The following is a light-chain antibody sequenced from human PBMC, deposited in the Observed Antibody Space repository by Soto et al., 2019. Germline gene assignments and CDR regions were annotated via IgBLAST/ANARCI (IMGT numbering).Light chain of an antibody. CDR3: CSYETSSTYV. V-gene: IGLV2-23*01. CDR2: EGS. J-gene: IGLJ1*01. CDR1: SSDVGSYNL. Sequence: QSVLTQPASVSGSPGQSITISCTGTSSDVGSYNLVSWYQHQPGKTPKLMIYEGSRRPSGVSNRFSASKSGNTASLTISGLQAEDEAGYYCCSYETSSTYVFGSGTKVTVL.